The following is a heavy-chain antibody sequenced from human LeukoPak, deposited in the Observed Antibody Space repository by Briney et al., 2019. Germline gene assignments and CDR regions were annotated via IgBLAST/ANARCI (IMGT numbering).Heavy chain of an antibody. CDR2: INPNSGGT. V-gene: IGHV1-2*02. CDR1: GYTFTSYG. CDR3: ARVLQDDYVWGTYRPFDY. J-gene: IGHJ4*02. Sequence: ASVKVSCKASGYTFTSYGISWVRQAPGQGLEWMGWINPNSGGTNYSQKFQGRVTMTRVTSISTAYMELSSLTSDDTAVYYCARVLQDDYVWGTYRPFDYWGQGTLVTVSS. D-gene: IGHD3-16*02.